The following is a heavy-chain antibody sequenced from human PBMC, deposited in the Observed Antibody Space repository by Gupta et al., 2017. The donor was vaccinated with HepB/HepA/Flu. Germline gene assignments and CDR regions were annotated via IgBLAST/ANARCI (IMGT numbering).Heavy chain of an antibody. CDR3: ARDFADSSGYYRTSYYYGMDV. D-gene: IGHD3-22*01. CDR1: GFTFSSYE. V-gene: IGHV3-48*03. J-gene: IGHJ6*02. Sequence: EVQLVESGGGLVQPGWSLRLSCAASGFTFSSYEMNWVRQAPGKGLEWVSYISSSGSTIYYADSVKGRFTISRDNAKNSLYLQMNSLRAEDTAVYYCARDFADSSGYYRTSYYYGMDVWGQGTTVTVSS. CDR2: ISSSGSTI.